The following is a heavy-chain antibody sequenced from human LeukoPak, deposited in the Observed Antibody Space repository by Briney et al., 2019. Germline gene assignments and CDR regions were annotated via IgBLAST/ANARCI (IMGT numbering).Heavy chain of an antibody. Sequence: SETLSPTCTVSGGSISSSSYYWGWIRQPPGKGLEWIGYIYYSGSTNYNPSLKSRVTISVDTSKNQFSLNLSSVTAPDTAVYYCARHGVWSNDRLHYFDYWGQGTLVTVSS. V-gene: IGHV4-61*05. CDR2: IYYSGST. J-gene: IGHJ4*02. CDR3: ARHGVWSNDRLHYFDY. CDR1: GGSISSSSYY. D-gene: IGHD2-8*01.